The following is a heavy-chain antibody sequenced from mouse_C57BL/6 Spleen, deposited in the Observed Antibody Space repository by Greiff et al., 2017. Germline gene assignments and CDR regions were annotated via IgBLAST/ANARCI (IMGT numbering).Heavy chain of an antibody. D-gene: IGHD2-5*01. CDR3: TRSYFSNYCAY. CDR1: GYPFTDYE. J-gene: IGHJ3*01. V-gene: IGHV1-15*01. CDR2: IDPETGGT. Sequence: QVQLQQSGAELVRPGASVTLSCKASGYPFTDYEMHWVKQTPVHGLEWIGAIDPETGGTAYNQKFKGKAILTADNSSGTAYMELRSLTSEDSAVYFCTRSYFSNYCAYWGQGTLVTVSA.